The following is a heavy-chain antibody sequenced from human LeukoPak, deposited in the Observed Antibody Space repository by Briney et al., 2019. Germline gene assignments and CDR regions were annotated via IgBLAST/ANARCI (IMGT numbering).Heavy chain of an antibody. CDR3: AKGIAARPGYFDY. V-gene: IGHV3-53*04. CDR2: IYSGGST. D-gene: IGHD6-6*01. CDR1: GFTFSAAP. J-gene: IGHJ4*02. Sequence: GGSLRLSCAASGFTFSAAPMIWVRQVSGKGLEWVSVIYSGGSTYYADSVKGRFTISRHNSKNTLYLQMNSLRAEDTAVYYCAKGIAARPGYFDYWGQGTLVTVSS.